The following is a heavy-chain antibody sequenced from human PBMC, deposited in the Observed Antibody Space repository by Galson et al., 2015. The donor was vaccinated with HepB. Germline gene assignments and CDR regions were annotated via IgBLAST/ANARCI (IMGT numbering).Heavy chain of an antibody. CDR3: ARDIAAAGVVFDS. J-gene: IGHJ4*02. D-gene: IGHD6-13*01. CDR1: GYTFTNHY. Sequence: SVKVSCKASGYTFTNHYINWVRQAPGQGLEWMGWISAYNGDTYYAQNLQGRVTMTTDTSTITAYMELRSLRSDDTAVYFCARDIAAAGVVFDSWGQGTLVTVSS. CDR2: ISAYNGDT. V-gene: IGHV1-18*04.